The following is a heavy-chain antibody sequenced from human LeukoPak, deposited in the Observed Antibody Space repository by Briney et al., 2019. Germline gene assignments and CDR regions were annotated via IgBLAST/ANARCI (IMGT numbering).Heavy chain of an antibody. V-gene: IGHV4-39*01. D-gene: IGHD2-2*02. J-gene: IGHJ6*03. Sequence: PSETLSLTCTVSGGSISSSSYYWGWIRRPPGKGLEWIGSIYYSGSTYYNPSLKSRVTISVDTSKNQFSLKLSSVTAADTAVYYCARVEVFVVVPAAIHYYYMDVWGKGTTVTVSS. CDR1: GGSISSSSYY. CDR2: IYYSGST. CDR3: ARVEVFVVVPAAIHYYYMDV.